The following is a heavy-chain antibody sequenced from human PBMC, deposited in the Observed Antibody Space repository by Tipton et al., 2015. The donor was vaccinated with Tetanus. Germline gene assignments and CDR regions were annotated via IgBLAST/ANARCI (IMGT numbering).Heavy chain of an antibody. CDR1: GGSINSGTYS. D-gene: IGHD3-3*01. CDR3: ARIYDFWSGYYSDH. V-gene: IGHV4-39*01. Sequence: TLFLTCTVSGGSINSGTYSWGWIRQPPGKGLEWIGSVYNSGGTYYNPSLKSRVTISVDTSKNQFSLKLSSVTAADTAVYYCARIYDFWSGYYSDHWGQGTLVTVSS. J-gene: IGHJ4*02. CDR2: VYNSGGT.